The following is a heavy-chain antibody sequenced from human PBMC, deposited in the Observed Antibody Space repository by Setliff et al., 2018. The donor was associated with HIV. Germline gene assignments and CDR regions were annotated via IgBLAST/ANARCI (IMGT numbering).Heavy chain of an antibody. Sequence: GESLKISCAASGFTFSSYDMHWVRQAIGKGLEWVSAIGIAGDTYYPGSVKGRFTISRENAKNSLYLQMNSLRAGDTAVYFCARRNGDYYFDYWGQGTLVTSPQ. CDR1: GFTFSSYD. D-gene: IGHD4-17*01. V-gene: IGHV3-13*01. J-gene: IGHJ4*02. CDR2: IGIAGDT. CDR3: ARRNGDYYFDY.